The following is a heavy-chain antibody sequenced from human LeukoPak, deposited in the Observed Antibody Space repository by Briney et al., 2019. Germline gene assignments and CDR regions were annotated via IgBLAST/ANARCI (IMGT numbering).Heavy chain of an antibody. CDR1: GGSITTSGYF. Sequence: PSETLTLTCTVSGGSITTSGYFWGWVRQSPGKGLEWIGCIQYNGILHHNPTLKSRVTISRDTSKNQFSLELSSVTAADTAMYYCVRDTGQWLCDYWGQGILVTVST. J-gene: IGHJ4*02. CDR2: IQYNGIL. CDR3: VRDTGQWLCDY. D-gene: IGHD6-19*01. V-gene: IGHV4-39*07.